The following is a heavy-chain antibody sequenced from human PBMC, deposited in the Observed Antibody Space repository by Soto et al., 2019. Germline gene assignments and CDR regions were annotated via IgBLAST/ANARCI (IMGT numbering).Heavy chain of an antibody. J-gene: IGHJ4*02. D-gene: IGHD6-19*01. CDR1: GFTFSNYA. CDR2: ISGSGGST. CDR3: ARRSSGWYFDY. Sequence: EVQLLESGGGLVQPGGSLRLSCAAPGFTFSNYAMNWVRQAPGKGLEWVSVISGSGGSTYYADSVKGRFTISRDNSKNTLSLQMNILRGEVTAVYYCARRSSGWYFDYWGQGTLVTVSS. V-gene: IGHV3-23*01.